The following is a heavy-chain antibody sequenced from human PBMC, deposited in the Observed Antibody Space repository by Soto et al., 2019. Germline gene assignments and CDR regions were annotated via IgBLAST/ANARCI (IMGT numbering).Heavy chain of an antibody. D-gene: IGHD2-15*01. CDR2: ISGSGGST. CDR3: ARVRFRYCSGGSCYPLNWFDP. V-gene: IGHV3-23*01. J-gene: IGHJ5*02. Sequence: PGGSLRLSCAASGFTFSSYAMSWVRQAPGKGLEWVSAISGSGGSTYYADSVKGRFTISRDNSKNTLYLQMSSLRSEDTAVYYCARVRFRYCSGGSCYPLNWFDPWGQGTLVTVSS. CDR1: GFTFSSYA.